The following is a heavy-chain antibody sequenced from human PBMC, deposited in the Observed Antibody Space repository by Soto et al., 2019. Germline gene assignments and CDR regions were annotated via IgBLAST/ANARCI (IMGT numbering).Heavy chain of an antibody. CDR2: IIPIFGTA. V-gene: IGHV1-69*12. D-gene: IGHD3-22*01. CDR1: GGTFSSYA. Sequence: QVQLVQSGAEVKKPGSSVKVSCKASGGTFSSYAISWVRQAPGQGLEWMGGIIPIFGTANYAQKFQGRVTIHADESTSTAYMELNSLRSEDTAVYYCAGDDYYDSSGYYFPPFDYWGQGTLVTVSS. J-gene: IGHJ4*02. CDR3: AGDDYYDSSGYYFPPFDY.